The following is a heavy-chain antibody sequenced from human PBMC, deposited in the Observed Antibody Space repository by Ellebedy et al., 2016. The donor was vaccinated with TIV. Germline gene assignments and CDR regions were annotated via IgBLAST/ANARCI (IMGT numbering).Heavy chain of an antibody. V-gene: IGHV3-15*05. CDR1: GLIVTHAS. J-gene: IGHJ3*01. CDR3: NTGWAYDD. Sequence: GGSLRLSXEASGLIVTHASMTWVRQAPGKGLERVGRIQSRSEGGTVAYAAPVQGRFIISRDESENKLFLQMYSLRTEDTGVYYCNTGWAYDDWGQGTRVTVSS. CDR2: IQSRSEGGTV.